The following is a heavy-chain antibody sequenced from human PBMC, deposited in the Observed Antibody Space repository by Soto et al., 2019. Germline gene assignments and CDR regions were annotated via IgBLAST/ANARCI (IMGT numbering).Heavy chain of an antibody. CDR1: GYTFTSSG. CDR2: ISAYNGKT. CDR3: ARVKTLTKQVLGGNYYGMDV. Sequence: ASVKVSCKASGYTFTSSGISWVRQAPGQGLEWMGWISAYNGKTNYAQKLQGRVTMTTDTSTSTANMELRSLRSDDTAVYYCARVKTLTKQVLGGNYYGMDVWGQGTTVTVSS. J-gene: IGHJ6*02. D-gene: IGHD3-16*01. V-gene: IGHV1-18*01.